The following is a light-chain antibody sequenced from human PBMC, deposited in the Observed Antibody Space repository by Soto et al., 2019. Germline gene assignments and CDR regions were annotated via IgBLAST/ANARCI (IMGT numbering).Light chain of an antibody. CDR3: QQSYSTPYT. CDR1: QSISSY. CDR2: AAS. Sequence: DLQMTQSPSSLSASVGARVTITCRASQSISSYFNWYQQKQGKAPKLLIYAASSLQSGVTSRFSGSGYGTDFTLTISSLQPEDFATYYCQQSYSTPYTFGQGTKLEIK. J-gene: IGKJ2*01. V-gene: IGKV1-39*01.